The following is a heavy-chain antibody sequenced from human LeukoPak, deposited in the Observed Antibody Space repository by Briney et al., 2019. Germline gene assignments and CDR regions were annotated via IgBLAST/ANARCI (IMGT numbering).Heavy chain of an antibody. J-gene: IGHJ4*02. V-gene: IGHV3-49*03. CDR1: GFTFGDFA. Sequence: PGGSLRLSCTASGFTFGDFAMSWFRQAPGKGLEWVGFIGSKTYGGTTEYAASVKGRFTISRDDSKGIAYLQMNSLKTEDTAVYYCTQYTYGFFQYWGQGTLVTVSS. D-gene: IGHD5-18*01. CDR3: TQYTYGFFQY. CDR2: IGSKTYGGTT.